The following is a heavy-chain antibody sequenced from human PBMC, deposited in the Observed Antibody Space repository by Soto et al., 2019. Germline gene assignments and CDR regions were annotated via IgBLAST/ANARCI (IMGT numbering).Heavy chain of an antibody. CDR2: ISGSGGST. J-gene: IGHJ3*02. D-gene: IGHD7-27*01. CDR3: AKDLELGKAVGAFDI. V-gene: IGHV3-23*01. Sequence: GGSLRLSCAASGFTFSSYAMSWVRQAPGKGLEWVSAISGSGGSTYYADSVKGRFTISRDNSKNTLYLQMNSLRAEDTAIYYCAKDLELGKAVGAFDIWGQGTMVTVSS. CDR1: GFTFSSYA.